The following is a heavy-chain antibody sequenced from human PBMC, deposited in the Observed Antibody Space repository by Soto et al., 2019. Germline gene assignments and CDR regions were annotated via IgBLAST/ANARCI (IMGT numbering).Heavy chain of an antibody. Sequence: QVQLVQSGAEVKKPGASVKVSCKASGYTFTSYYMNWVRQAPGQGLEWMGIINPSGGSTSYAQKFQGRVTMTRDTSTSTVYMELSSLRSEDTAVYYCAREYYYDSSGYYGGFDPWGQGTLVTVSS. CDR3: AREYYYDSSGYYGGFDP. CDR1: GYTFTSYY. CDR2: INPSGGST. V-gene: IGHV1-46*01. D-gene: IGHD3-22*01. J-gene: IGHJ5*02.